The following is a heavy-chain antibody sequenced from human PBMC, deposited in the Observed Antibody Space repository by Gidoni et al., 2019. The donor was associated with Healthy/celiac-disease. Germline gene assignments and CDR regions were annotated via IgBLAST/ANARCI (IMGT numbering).Heavy chain of an antibody. CDR3: ARGIVVVVAALEAYFDY. V-gene: IGHV3-66*01. CDR1: GFTVSSNY. CDR2: IYSGGST. J-gene: IGHJ4*02. Sequence: EVQLVESGGGLVQPGGSLRLSGAASGFTVSSNYMRWVRQAPGKGLEWVSVIYSGGSTYYADSVKGRFTISRDNSKNTLYLQMNSLRAEDTAVYYCARGIVVVVAALEAYFDYWGQGTLVTVSS. D-gene: IGHD2-15*01.